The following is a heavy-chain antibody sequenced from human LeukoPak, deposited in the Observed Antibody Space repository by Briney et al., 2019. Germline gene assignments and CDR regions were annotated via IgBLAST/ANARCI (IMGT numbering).Heavy chain of an antibody. D-gene: IGHD2-21*02. CDR3: AKDGLAYCGGDCFYLL. V-gene: IGHV3-21*01. CDR1: GFTFSSYS. CDR2: ISSSSSYI. J-gene: IGHJ3*01. Sequence: PGGSLRLSCAASGFTFSSYSMNWVRQAPGKGLEWVSSISSSSSYIYYADSVKGRFTISRDNAKNSLYLQMNSLRAEDTAVYYCAKDGLAYCGGDCFYLLWGQGTMVTVSS.